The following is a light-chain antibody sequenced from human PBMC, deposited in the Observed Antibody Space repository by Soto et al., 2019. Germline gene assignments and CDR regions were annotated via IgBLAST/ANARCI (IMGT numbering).Light chain of an antibody. J-gene: IGKJ1*01. CDR3: QQYSIWPRA. V-gene: IGKV3-15*01. Sequence: EIMMTQSPATLSVSPGERATLSCRASQSVSSNLAWYQQKPGQAPRLLFYGASTRATGIPARFSGSGSGTEFTLTISSLQSEDFAGYYCQQYSIWPRAFGQGTKVEFK. CDR2: GAS. CDR1: QSVSSN.